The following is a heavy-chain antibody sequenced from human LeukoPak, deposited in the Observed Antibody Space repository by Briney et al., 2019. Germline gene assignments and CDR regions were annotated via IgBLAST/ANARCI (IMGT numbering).Heavy chain of an antibody. D-gene: IGHD2-2*01. Sequence: GGSLRLSCVASGFTFSSHSLSWVRQAPGKGLEWASSISSGGDYIYYADSVKGRFTISRDNSKNTLYLQMNSLRVEDTAVYYCAKDPGYQVVYCFDYWGQGTLVTVSS. J-gene: IGHJ4*02. V-gene: IGHV3-21*04. CDR3: AKDPGYQVVYCFDY. CDR1: GFTFSSHS. CDR2: ISSGGDYI.